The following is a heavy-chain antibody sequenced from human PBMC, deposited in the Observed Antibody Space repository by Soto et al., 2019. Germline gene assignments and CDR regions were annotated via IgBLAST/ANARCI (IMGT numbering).Heavy chain of an antibody. D-gene: IGHD2-15*01. CDR3: AQDKSDCSGGSCYLIQH. Sequence: PGGSLRLSCAASGFTFSSYGMHWVRQAPGKGLEWVAVISYDGSNKYYADSVKGRFTISRDNSKNTLYLQMNSLRAEDTAVYYCAQDKSDCSGGSCYLIQHWGQGTLVTVSS. J-gene: IGHJ1*01. CDR2: ISYDGSNK. V-gene: IGHV3-30*18. CDR1: GFTFSSYG.